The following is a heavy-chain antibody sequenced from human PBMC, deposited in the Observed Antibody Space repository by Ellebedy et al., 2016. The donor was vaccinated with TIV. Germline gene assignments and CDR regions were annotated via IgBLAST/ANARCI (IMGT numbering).Heavy chain of an antibody. Sequence: GESLKISCAASGFTFSSYSMNWVRQAPGKGLEWVSSISSSSSYIYYADSVKGRFTISRDNAKNSLYLQMNSLRAEDTAVYYCARAPPVRGLVDYWGQGTLVTVSS. CDR3: ARAPPVRGLVDY. CDR1: GFTFSSYS. J-gene: IGHJ4*02. CDR2: ISSSSSYI. D-gene: IGHD3-10*01. V-gene: IGHV3-21*01.